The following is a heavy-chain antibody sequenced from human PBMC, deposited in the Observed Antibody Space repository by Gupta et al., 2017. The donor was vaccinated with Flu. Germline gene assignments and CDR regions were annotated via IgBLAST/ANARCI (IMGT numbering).Heavy chain of an antibody. V-gene: IGHV3-33*01. CDR2: IWYDGKNE. D-gene: IGHD6-6*01. CDR3: ARDESILDAFDI. J-gene: IGHJ3*02. CDR1: TYGRYG. Sequence: TYGRYGMHWVRQTPGKGLEWVAIIWYDGKNELYADSVKGRFTISRDNSKNMLYLQMNNLRAEDTAIYYCARDESILDAFDIWGQGQWSPSLQ.